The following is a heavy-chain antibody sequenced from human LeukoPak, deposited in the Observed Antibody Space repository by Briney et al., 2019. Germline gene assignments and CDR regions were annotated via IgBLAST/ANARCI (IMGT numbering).Heavy chain of an antibody. Sequence: PSETLSLTCTVSGGSISSSSYYWGWTRQPPGKGLEWIGSIYYSGSTYYNPSLKSRVTISVDTSKNQFSLKLSSVTAADTAVYYCARRPPGSWYFESVYWFDPWGQGTLVTVSS. D-gene: IGHD6-13*01. CDR3: ARRPPGSWYFESVYWFDP. CDR2: IYYSGST. J-gene: IGHJ5*02. CDR1: GGSISSSSYY. V-gene: IGHV4-39*01.